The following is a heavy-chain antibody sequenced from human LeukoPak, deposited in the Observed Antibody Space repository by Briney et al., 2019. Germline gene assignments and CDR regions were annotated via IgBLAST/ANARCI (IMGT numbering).Heavy chain of an antibody. Sequence: GGSLRLSCVASGFTFSSRDWMTWVRQAPGKGLEWVANIKQDGSEKNYVDSVKGRFTISRDNAKNSVDLQMNSLRAEDTAVYYCARVGPWVNPDYYYYYYMDVWGKGTTVTVSS. D-gene: IGHD1-14*01. CDR1: GFTFSSRDW. J-gene: IGHJ6*03. V-gene: IGHV3-7*01. CDR3: ARVGPWVNPDYYYYYYMDV. CDR2: IKQDGSEK.